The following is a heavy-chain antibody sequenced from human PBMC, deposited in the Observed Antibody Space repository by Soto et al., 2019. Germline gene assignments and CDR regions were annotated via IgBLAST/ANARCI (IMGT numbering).Heavy chain of an antibody. CDR2: INHVGGT. J-gene: IGHJ5*02. Sequence: SETLSLTCAVYGGFLSESYWTWIRQPPGKGLEWIGEINHVGGTNYNPSLKSRVTTSVDTSQNQFSLRLISVTAADTAMYFCVRIRYQLPSSVLWLDPWGQGTPVTVSS. CDR1: GGFLSESY. CDR3: VRIRYQLPSSVLWLDP. D-gene: IGHD3-16*01. V-gene: IGHV4-34*01.